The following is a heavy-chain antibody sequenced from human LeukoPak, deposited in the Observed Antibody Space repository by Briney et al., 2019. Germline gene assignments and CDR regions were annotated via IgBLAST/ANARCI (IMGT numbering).Heavy chain of an antibody. CDR3: ARAPRGFTQWLPYYYYYMDV. Sequence: ASVKVPCKASGGTFSSYAISWVRQAPGQGLEWMGGIIPIFGTANYAQKFQGRVTITADESTSTAYMELSSLRSEDTAVYYCARAPRGFTQWLPYYYYYMDVWGKGTTVTVSS. V-gene: IGHV1-69*13. CDR1: GGTFSSYA. CDR2: IIPIFGTA. J-gene: IGHJ6*03. D-gene: IGHD5-24*01.